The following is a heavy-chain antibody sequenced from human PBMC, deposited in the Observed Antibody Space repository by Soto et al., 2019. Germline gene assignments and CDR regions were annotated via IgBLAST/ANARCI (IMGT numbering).Heavy chain of an antibody. Sequence: HGESLKISCKGSGYSFTSYWIGWVRQMPGKGLEWMGIIYPGDSDTRYSPSFQGQVTISADKSISTAYLQWSSLKASDTAMYYCARQVHYDSSGYYYYYGMDVWGQGTTVTVSS. CDR2: IYPGDSDT. D-gene: IGHD3-22*01. CDR1: GYSFTSYW. V-gene: IGHV5-51*01. CDR3: ARQVHYDSSGYYYYYGMDV. J-gene: IGHJ6*02.